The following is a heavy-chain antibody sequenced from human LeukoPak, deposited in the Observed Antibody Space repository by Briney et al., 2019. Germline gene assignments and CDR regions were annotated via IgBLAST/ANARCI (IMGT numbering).Heavy chain of an antibody. CDR2: ISGSGGST. Sequence: GGSLRLSCAASGFTFSSYAMSWVRQAPGKGLEWVSAISGSGGSTYYADSVKGRFTISRDNSKNTLYLQMNSLRAEDTAVYYCAKYQEMVELSGWFDPWGQGTLVTVSS. V-gene: IGHV3-23*01. D-gene: IGHD1-7*01. CDR1: GFTFSSYA. J-gene: IGHJ5*02. CDR3: AKYQEMVELSGWFDP.